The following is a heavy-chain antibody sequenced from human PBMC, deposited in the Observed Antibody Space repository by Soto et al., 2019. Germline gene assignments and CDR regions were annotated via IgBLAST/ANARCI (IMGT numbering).Heavy chain of an antibody. J-gene: IGHJ6*02. CDR1: GGTFSSYA. CDR2: IIPIFGTA. D-gene: IGHD6-6*01. CDR3: ARGGAAHVVSAWRIEGILTDLPQDSYYGMDV. V-gene: IGHV1-69*06. Sequence: GASVKVSCKASGGTFSSYAISWVRQAPGQGREWMGGIIPIFGTANYAQKFQGRVTITADKSPSTAYMELSSLRSEDTAVYYCARGGAAHVVSAWRIEGILTDLPQDSYYGMDVWGQGXTLTVS.